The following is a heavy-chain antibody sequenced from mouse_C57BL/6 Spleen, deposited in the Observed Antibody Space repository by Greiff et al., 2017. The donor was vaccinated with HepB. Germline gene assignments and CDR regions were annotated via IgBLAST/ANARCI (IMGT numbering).Heavy chain of an antibody. Sequence: EVKLMESGPELVKPGASVKIPCKASGYTFTDYNMDWVKQSHGKSLEWIGDINPNNGGTIYNQKFKGKATLTVDKSSSTAYMELRSLTSEDTAVYYCARRSWNYYAMDYWGQGTSVTVSS. CDR1: GYTFTDYN. CDR3: ARRSWNYYAMDY. J-gene: IGHJ4*01. CDR2: INPNNGGT. V-gene: IGHV1-18*01.